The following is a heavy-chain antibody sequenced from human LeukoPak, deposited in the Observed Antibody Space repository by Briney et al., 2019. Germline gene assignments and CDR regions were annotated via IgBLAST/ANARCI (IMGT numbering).Heavy chain of an antibody. D-gene: IGHD6-19*01. J-gene: IGHJ4*02. CDR1: GFTFSSYA. CDR3: AKEGSSGWYSFFDY. V-gene: IGHV3-23*01. Sequence: TGGSLRLSCAASGFTFSSYAMSWVRQAPGKGLEWVSAISASGGSTYSADSVKGRSTISRDKSKNTLYLQMTSLRAEDTAVYYCAKEGSSGWYSFFDYWGPGTLVAVSS. CDR2: ISASGGST.